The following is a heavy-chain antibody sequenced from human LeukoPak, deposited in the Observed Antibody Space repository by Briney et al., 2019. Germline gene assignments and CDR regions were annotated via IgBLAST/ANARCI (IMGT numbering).Heavy chain of an antibody. Sequence: ASVKVSCKASGDTFTGSFMHWVRQAPGQGLEWMGWINSNTGGTKFAQKFQGRVTMTRDTSISTAYMELRSLRSDDTAVYYCARDLGWSSSHWGQGTLVTVSS. V-gene: IGHV1-2*02. D-gene: IGHD6-6*01. CDR3: ARDLGWSSSH. CDR1: GDTFTGSF. J-gene: IGHJ4*02. CDR2: INSNTGGT.